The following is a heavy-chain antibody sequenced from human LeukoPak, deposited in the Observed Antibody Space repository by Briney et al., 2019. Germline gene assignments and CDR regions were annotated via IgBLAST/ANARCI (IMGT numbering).Heavy chain of an antibody. CDR1: GFTFSSYA. D-gene: IGHD4-11*01. J-gene: IGHJ5*02. Sequence: QPGRSLRLSCAASGFTFSSYAMHWVRQAPGKGLEWVSYISSSGSTIYYADSVKGRFTISRDNAKNSLYLQMNSLRAEDTAVYYCARDKDYILWFDPWGQGTLVTVSS. CDR3: ARDKDYILWFDP. CDR2: ISSSGSTI. V-gene: IGHV3-48*04.